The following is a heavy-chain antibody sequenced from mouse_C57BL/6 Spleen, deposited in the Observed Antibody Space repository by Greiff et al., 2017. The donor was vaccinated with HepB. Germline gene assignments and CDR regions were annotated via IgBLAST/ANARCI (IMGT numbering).Heavy chain of an antibody. CDR1: GYTFTDYN. V-gene: IGHV1-22*01. D-gene: IGHD1-1*01. J-gene: IGHJ2*01. CDR2: INPNNGGT. Sequence: EVQLQQSGPELVKPGASVKMSCKASGYTFTDYNMHWVKQSHGKSLEWIGYINPNNGGTSYNQKFKGKATLTVNKSSSTAYMELRSLTSEDSAIYYCARSGTTVVPFDYWGQGTTLTVSS. CDR3: ARSGTTVVPFDY.